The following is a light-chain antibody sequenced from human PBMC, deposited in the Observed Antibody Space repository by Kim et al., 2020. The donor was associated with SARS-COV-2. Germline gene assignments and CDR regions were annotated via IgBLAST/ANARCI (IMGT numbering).Light chain of an antibody. J-gene: IGLJ2*01. CDR3: QVWDSSSDHPV. CDR1: NIGSKS. V-gene: IGLV3-21*04. CDR2: YDS. Sequence: AHVQTARITCGGNNIGSKSVHWYQQKPGHAPVLVIYYDSDRPSGIPERFSGSNSGNTATLTISRVEAGDEADYYCQVWDSSSDHPVFGGGTQLTVL.